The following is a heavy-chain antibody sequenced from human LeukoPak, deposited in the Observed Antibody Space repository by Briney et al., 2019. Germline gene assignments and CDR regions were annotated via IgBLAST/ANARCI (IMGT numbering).Heavy chain of an antibody. CDR3: AKDDPYYYDSSGPFDY. V-gene: IGHV3-21*01. D-gene: IGHD3-22*01. CDR2: ITSSSSYI. Sequence: GGSLRLSCAASGFTFSSYNMNWVRQAPGKGLEWVSSITSSSSYIYYADSVKGRFTISRDNAKNSLYLQMNSLRAEDTAVYYCAKDDPYYYDSSGPFDYWGQGTLVTVSS. J-gene: IGHJ4*02. CDR1: GFTFSSYN.